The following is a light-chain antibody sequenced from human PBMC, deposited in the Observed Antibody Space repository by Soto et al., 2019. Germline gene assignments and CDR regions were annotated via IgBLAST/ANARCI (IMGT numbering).Light chain of an antibody. CDR1: QSVASN. CDR3: QQYNNWPPL. Sequence: EILMTQSPATLSVSPGERATLSCRASQSVASNLAGYQQKPGQAPRLLIFGASTRATGIPARFSGSGSGTEFTLTITSLQSEDCAIYYCQQYNNWPPLFGPGTKVDIK. V-gene: IGKV3-15*01. J-gene: IGKJ3*01. CDR2: GAS.